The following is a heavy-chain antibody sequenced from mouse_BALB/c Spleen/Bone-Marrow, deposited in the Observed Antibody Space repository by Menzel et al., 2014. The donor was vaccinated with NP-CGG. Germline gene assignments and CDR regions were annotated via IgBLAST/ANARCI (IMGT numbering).Heavy chain of an antibody. CDR2: IDPANGNT. Sequence: DVQLQESAAELVKPGASVKLSCTASGFNIEDTYMHWVKQRPEQGLEWIGRIDPANGNTKYDPKFQGKATITADTSSNTAYLQLSSLTSEDTAVYYCAEITTASYYVMDYWGQGTSVTVSS. CDR3: AEITTASYYVMDY. J-gene: IGHJ4*01. D-gene: IGHD1-2*01. V-gene: IGHV14-3*02. CDR1: GFNIEDTY.